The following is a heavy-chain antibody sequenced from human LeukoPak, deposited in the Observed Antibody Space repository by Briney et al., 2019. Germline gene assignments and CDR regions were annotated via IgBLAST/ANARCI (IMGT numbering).Heavy chain of an antibody. D-gene: IGHD6-13*01. CDR2: ISHSGGI. J-gene: IGHJ4*02. V-gene: IGHV4-34*01. CDR3: ARAIAAATTPYFDY. CDR1: GGSFSNYY. Sequence: PSETLSLTCAVYGGSFSNYYWHWIRQPPGKGLQWIGEISHSGGINYNPSLKSRVTISEDTSKSQFSLRLTSVTAADTAVYYCARAIAAATTPYFDYWGQGTLVTVSS.